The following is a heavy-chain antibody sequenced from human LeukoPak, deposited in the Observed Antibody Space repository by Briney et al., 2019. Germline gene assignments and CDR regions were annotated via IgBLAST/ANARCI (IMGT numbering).Heavy chain of an antibody. J-gene: IGHJ4*02. CDR2: INTNGDRT. Sequence: GSLRLSCVASGFTLSSYNMKWVRQAPGKGLEWVSGINTNGDRTSYADSVKGRFTLSRDNSKRTLFLQMNSLRAEDTAFYYCAKAELGVDTFFDYWGQGTLVTVSS. D-gene: IGHD3-3*01. V-gene: IGHV3-23*01. CDR3: AKAELGVDTFFDY. CDR1: GFTLSSYN.